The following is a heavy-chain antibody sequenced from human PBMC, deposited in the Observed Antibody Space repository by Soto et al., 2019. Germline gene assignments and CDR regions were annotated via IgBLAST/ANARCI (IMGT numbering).Heavy chain of an antibody. D-gene: IGHD1-1*01. CDR3: ARVQRGTATTVVDAFDL. V-gene: IGHV4-34*01. CDR1: GGAVSVPNYY. CDR2: MSHSGGS. J-gene: IGHJ3*01. Sequence: QVQLQQWGAGLLKPSETLSLTCAVSGGAVSVPNYYWSWIRQPPGKGLEWIGEMSHSGGSHFNPSLRRRVTISVDTSTNQLSLKKSSVTAADTALYYCARVQRGTATTVVDAFDLWCPGTTVIVSS.